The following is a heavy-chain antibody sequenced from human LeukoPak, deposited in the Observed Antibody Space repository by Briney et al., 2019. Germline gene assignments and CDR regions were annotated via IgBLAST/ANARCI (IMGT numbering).Heavy chain of an antibody. CDR3: ARRNSIVNAFDI. V-gene: IGHV4-59*08. Sequence: SSETLSLTCAVYGGSFSGYYWSWIRQPPGKGLEWIGYIYYSGSTNYNPSLKSRVTISVDTSKNQFSLKLSSVTAADTAVYYCARRNSIVNAFDIWGQGTMVTVSS. CDR1: GGSFSGYY. J-gene: IGHJ3*02. D-gene: IGHD2/OR15-2a*01. CDR2: IYYSGST.